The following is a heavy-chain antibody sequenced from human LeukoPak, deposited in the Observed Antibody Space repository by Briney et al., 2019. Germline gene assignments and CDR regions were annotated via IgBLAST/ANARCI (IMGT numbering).Heavy chain of an antibody. CDR3: VKDQGQVYGYFDS. V-gene: IGHV3-30*02. D-gene: IGHD6-6*01. J-gene: IGHJ4*02. Sequence: GGSLRLSCAASGFTVSSNYMSWVRQAPGKGLEWVAFVYYDGRNKFYAASVKGRFTISRDNSRNSLYIQMNSLRTEDSAVYYCVKDQGQVYGYFDSWGQGTLVTVSS. CDR2: VYYDGRNK. CDR1: GFTVSSNY.